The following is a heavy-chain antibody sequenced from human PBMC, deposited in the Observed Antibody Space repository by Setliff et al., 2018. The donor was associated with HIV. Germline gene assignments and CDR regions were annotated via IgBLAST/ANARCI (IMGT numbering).Heavy chain of an antibody. V-gene: IGHV1-69*13. CDR3: AREQVGFGPPRGMDV. J-gene: IGHJ6*02. D-gene: IGHD3-10*01. CDR2: IIPIFGTA. Sequence: ASVKVSCKASGGTFSSYAISWVRQAPGQGLEWMGGIIPIFGTANYAQKFQGRVTITADESTSTAYMELSSLRSEDTAVYYCAREQVGFGPPRGMDVWGQGTTVTVSS. CDR1: GGTFSSYA.